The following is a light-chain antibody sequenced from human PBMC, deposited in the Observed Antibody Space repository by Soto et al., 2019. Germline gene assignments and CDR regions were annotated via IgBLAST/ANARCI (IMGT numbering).Light chain of an antibody. CDR3: RQANSFPIT. V-gene: IGKV1-12*01. J-gene: IGKJ5*01. Sequence: IQRTQSPSSVSASVGDTVTITCRASQGLKFLAWYQQKPGKAPRLLIYEATNLQSGVPPRFSGSGSGTDFTLTISSLQPEDFATYFCRQANSFPITFGQGTRLEIK. CDR2: EAT. CDR1: QGLKF.